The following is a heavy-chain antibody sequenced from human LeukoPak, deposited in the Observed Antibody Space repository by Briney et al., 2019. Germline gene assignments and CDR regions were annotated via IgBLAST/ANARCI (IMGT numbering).Heavy chain of an antibody. CDR3: ARDRAIGAFDM. D-gene: IGHD2-21*01. Sequence: SETLSLTCTVSGGSISSGDYYWSWIRQPPGKGLEWIGYIYYSGSTYYNPSLKSRVTISVDTSKNQFSLKLSSVTAADTAVYYCARDRAIGAFDMWGQGTMVTVSS. CDR1: GGSISSGDYY. CDR2: IYYSGST. J-gene: IGHJ3*02. V-gene: IGHV4-30-4*08.